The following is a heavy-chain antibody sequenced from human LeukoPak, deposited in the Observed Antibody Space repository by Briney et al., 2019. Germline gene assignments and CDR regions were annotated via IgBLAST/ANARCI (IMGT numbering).Heavy chain of an antibody. D-gene: IGHD4-11*01. Sequence: PGGSLRLSCAAAGFTFSHYGMHWVRQAPGKGLEGVAVIWSDGTNQYYADSVKGRFTISRDDSGNTVYLQMNSLRPEDTGVYYCAKDAQRGFDYSNSLEYWGQGTPVTVST. CDR2: IWSDGTNQ. CDR1: GFTFSHYG. CDR3: AKDAQRGFDYSNSLEY. V-gene: IGHV3-33*06. J-gene: IGHJ4*02.